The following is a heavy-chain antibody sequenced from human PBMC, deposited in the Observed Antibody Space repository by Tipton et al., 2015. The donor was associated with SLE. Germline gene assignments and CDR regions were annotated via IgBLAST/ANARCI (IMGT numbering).Heavy chain of an antibody. CDR2: IYHSGST. CDR1: GGSFSGYY. V-gene: IGHV4-38-2*02. CDR3: AREEPAAINGYFQH. J-gene: IGHJ1*01. Sequence: TLSLTCAVYGGSFSGYYWGWIRQPPGKGLEWIGSIYHSGSTYYNPSLKSRVTISVDTSKNQFSLKLSSVTAADTAVYYCAREEPAAINGYFQHWGQGTLVTVSS. D-gene: IGHD2-2*02.